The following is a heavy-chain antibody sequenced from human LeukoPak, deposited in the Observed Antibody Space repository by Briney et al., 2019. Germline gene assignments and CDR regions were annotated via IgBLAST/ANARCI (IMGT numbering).Heavy chain of an antibody. CDR3: GRCRHGNCDYFDY. CDR2: FYTSGTT. CDR1: GGSFTSDY. J-gene: IGHJ4*02. D-gene: IGHD1-7*01. V-gene: IGHV4-4*07. Sequence: PSETLSLTCTVSGGSFTSDYWSWIRQPAGKGLEWIGRFYTSGTTNYNPSLKSRVTMSADTSKNQFSLKLRSVTAADTAVYYCGRCRHGNCDYFDYWGQGTLVTVSS.